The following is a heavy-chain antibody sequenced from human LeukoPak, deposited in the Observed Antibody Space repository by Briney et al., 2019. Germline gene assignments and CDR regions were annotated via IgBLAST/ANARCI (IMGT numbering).Heavy chain of an antibody. D-gene: IGHD3-9*01. CDR1: GYTFTSYD. J-gene: IGHJ5*02. Sequence: ASVKVSCKASGYTFTSYDINWVRQATGQGLEWMGWMNPNSGNTGYAQKFQGRVTMTRNTSISTAYMELSSLRSEDTAVYYCARRTILTSDFDPWGQGTLVTVSS. V-gene: IGHV1-8*01. CDR2: MNPNSGNT. CDR3: ARRTILTSDFDP.